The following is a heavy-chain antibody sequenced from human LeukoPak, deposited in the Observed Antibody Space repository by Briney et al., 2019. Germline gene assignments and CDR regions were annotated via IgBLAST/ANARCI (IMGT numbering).Heavy chain of an antibody. V-gene: IGHV4-34*01. Sequence: SETLSLTCAVYGGSFSGYYWSWIRQPPGKGLEWIGEINHSGSTNYNPSLKSRVTISVDTSKNQFSLKLSSVTAADTAVYYCARRGAMVRGVVSYYMDVWGKGTTVTISS. J-gene: IGHJ6*03. CDR1: GGSFSGYY. CDR2: INHSGST. D-gene: IGHD3-10*01. CDR3: ARRGAMVRGVVSYYMDV.